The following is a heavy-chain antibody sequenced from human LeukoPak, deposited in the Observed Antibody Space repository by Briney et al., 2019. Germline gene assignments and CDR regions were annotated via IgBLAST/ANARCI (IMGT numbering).Heavy chain of an antibody. J-gene: IGHJ4*02. V-gene: IGHV3-30*02. CDR2: IQNDGNNK. CDR1: GFTFSSHG. Sequence: GRSLRLSCAASGFTFSSHGMHWVRQAPGKGLEWVAFIQNDGNNKYYADSVKGRFTISRDNSKNTLYLQMNSLRTEDTADYYCAKRGTVTSNFEYWGQGTLVTVSS. CDR3: AKRGTVTSNFEY. D-gene: IGHD4-17*01.